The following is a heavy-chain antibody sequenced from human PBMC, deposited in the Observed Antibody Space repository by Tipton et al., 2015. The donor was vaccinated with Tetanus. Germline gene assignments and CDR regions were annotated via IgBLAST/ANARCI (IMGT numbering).Heavy chain of an antibody. Sequence: GSLRLSCAASGFSFSTSWMSWLRQAPGKGLEWVANIKDDGSETYYVDPVKGRFTISRDNARNSLYLQINSLRVDDTADYYCARDPERGALNYWGQGTRVTVSS. CDR2: IKDDGSET. D-gene: IGHD1-26*01. CDR1: GFSFSTSW. V-gene: IGHV3-7*01. J-gene: IGHJ4*02. CDR3: ARDPERGALNY.